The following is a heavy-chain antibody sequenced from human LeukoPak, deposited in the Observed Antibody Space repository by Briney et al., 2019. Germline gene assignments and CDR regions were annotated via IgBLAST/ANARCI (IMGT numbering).Heavy chain of an antibody. Sequence: PGGSLRLSCAASGFTFSTYSMNWVRQAPGKGLEWVSYISSSSSTIYYADSVKGRFNISRDNAKNSLYLQMNSLRAEDTAVYYCARGSTYYDSSGQVPFDYWGQGTLVTVSS. CDR3: ARGSTYYDSSGQVPFDY. J-gene: IGHJ4*02. D-gene: IGHD3-22*01. CDR2: ISSSSSTI. CDR1: GFTFSTYS. V-gene: IGHV3-48*01.